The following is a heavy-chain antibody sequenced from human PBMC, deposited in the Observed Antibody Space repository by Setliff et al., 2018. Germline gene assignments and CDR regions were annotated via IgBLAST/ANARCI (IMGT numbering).Heavy chain of an antibody. CDR2: ISATGGNT. V-gene: IGHV3-23*01. J-gene: IGHJ6*03. Sequence: GGSLSLSCAASGFTFSDFGMTLVRQAPGKRLEWVSSISATGGNTFYADSVKGRFTISRDNSKNTLYLQMDNLRAEDTAAYYCAKNLRGVGFYMGVWGKGTTVTVSS. D-gene: IGHD2-15*01. CDR1: GFTFSDFG. CDR3: AKNLRGVGFYMGV.